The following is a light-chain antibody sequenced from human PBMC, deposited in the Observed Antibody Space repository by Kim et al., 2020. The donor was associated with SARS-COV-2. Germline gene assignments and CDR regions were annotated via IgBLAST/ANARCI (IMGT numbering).Light chain of an antibody. J-gene: IGKJ4*01. Sequence: SASVGDRVTITCRSSQSVATYLNWYQQSPGKAPKLLIYAASSLQGGAPSRFSGSGSGTEFTLTINNLQPEDLATYYCQPSYSPPFIFGGGTKLEI. CDR1: QSVATY. CDR3: QPSYSPPFI. CDR2: AAS. V-gene: IGKV1-39*01.